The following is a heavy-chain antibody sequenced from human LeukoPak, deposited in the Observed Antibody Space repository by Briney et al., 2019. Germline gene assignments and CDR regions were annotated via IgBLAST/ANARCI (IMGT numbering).Heavy chain of an antibody. CDR1: GFTFDDYA. V-gene: IGHV3-9*01. CDR2: ISWNSGSI. CDR3: AKDLGGYSGYSYTHIFDY. J-gene: IGHJ4*02. D-gene: IGHD5-12*01. Sequence: PGGSLRLSCAASGFTFDDYAMHWVRQAPGKGLEWVSGISWNSGSIGYADSVKGRFTISRDNAKNSLYLQMNSLRAEDTALYYCAKDLGGYSGYSYTHIFDYWGQGTLVTVSS.